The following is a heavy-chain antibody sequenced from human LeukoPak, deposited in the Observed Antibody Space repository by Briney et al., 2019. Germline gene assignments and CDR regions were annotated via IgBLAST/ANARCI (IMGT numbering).Heavy chain of an antibody. D-gene: IGHD5-18*01. Sequence: GGSLRLSCAASGFTVSSNYMSWVRQAPGRGLEWVSVIYSGGSTYYADSVKGRFTISRDNSKNTLYLQMNSLRAEDTAVYYCARGRTYSYGYVGFDYWGQGTLVTVSS. CDR2: IYSGGST. CDR1: GFTVSSNY. J-gene: IGHJ4*02. V-gene: IGHV3-53*01. CDR3: ARGRTYSYGYVGFDY.